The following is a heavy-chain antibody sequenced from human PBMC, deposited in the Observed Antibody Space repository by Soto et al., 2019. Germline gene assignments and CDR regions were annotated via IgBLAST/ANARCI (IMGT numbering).Heavy chain of an antibody. CDR2: ISHSGTS. V-gene: IGHV4-4*02. Sequence: QVQLQESGPGLVKPSGTLSLTCAVSGGSISSSHWWTWVRQSPGKGLEYIGEISHSGTSNSNPSLKSRVALSVDKSKNHCSLTLTSVTAADTAVYYCARVVLTITRGAFDACGQGTLVIVSS. D-gene: IGHD3-9*01. CDR3: ARVVLTITRGAFDA. CDR1: GGSISSSHW. J-gene: IGHJ3*01.